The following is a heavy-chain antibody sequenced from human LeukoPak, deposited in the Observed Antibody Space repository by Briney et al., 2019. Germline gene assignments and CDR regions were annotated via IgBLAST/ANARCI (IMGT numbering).Heavy chain of an antibody. Sequence: PGGSLRLSCAASGFTFSSSAMSWVRQAPGKGLEWVSSISGSGSGGSTYYADSVKGRFTISRDNAKNSLYLQMNSLRAEDTAVYYCARDYDGGYMDVWGKGTTVTVSS. J-gene: IGHJ6*03. D-gene: IGHD3-3*01. CDR3: ARDYDGGYMDV. CDR1: GFTFSSSA. V-gene: IGHV3-23*01. CDR2: ISGSGSGGST.